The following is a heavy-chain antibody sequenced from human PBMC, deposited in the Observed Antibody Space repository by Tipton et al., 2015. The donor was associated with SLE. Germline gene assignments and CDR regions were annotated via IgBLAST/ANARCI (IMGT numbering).Heavy chain of an antibody. J-gene: IGHJ4*02. CDR3: ARGRLGDSQHHFDY. D-gene: IGHD1-26*01. CDR2: IYYSGTT. V-gene: IGHV4-39*07. Sequence: LRLSCTVSGGSISSSSYYWGWIRQPPGKGLEWIGSIYYSGTTYYNPSFKSRVTISIDMSKNQFSLELTSVTAADTAVYYCARGRLGDSQHHFDYWGQGTLVTVSS. CDR1: GGSISSSSYY.